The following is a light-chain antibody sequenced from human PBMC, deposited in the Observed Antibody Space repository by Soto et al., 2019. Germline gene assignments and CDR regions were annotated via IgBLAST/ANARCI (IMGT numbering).Light chain of an antibody. CDR2: DVS. CDR3: SSYTDSSTYV. V-gene: IGLV2-14*03. J-gene: IGLJ1*01. Sequence: QSVLAQPASVSGSPGQSITISCTGTSSDVGGYNYVSWYQHHPGKAPKLMIFDVSNRPSGVSNRFSGSKSGNTASLTISGLQADDEADYYCSSYTDSSTYVFGTGTKVTVL. CDR1: SSDVGGYNY.